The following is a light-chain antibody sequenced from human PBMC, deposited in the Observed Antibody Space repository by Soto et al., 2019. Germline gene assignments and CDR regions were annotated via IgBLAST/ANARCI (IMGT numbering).Light chain of an antibody. CDR1: TSDIGSNT. CDR3: QSYDTSLSAWV. Sequence: QSVLTQPPSASGTPGQKITISCSGSTSDIGSNTVNWYQQVPGTAPKLLIYANNQRPSGVPDRFSGSKSGTSASLTISGLQAEDEADYYCQSYDTSLSAWVFGGGTKLTVL. J-gene: IGLJ3*02. V-gene: IGLV1-44*01. CDR2: ANN.